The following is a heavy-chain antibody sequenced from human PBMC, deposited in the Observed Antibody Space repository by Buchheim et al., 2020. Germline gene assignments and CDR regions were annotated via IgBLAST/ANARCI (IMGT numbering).Heavy chain of an antibody. CDR2: VSYDGSNT. Sequence: QVQLVESGGGVVQPGRSLRLSCAVSGFTFRSYAMHWVRQAPGKGLEWVAVVSYDGSNTFHADSAKGRFTISRDHSKNTLYLQMNSLRGEDTAVYYCARDKGRYYFDYRGQGTL. J-gene: IGHJ4*02. CDR3: ARDKGRYYFDY. V-gene: IGHV3-30*04. D-gene: IGHD1-26*01. CDR1: GFTFRSYA.